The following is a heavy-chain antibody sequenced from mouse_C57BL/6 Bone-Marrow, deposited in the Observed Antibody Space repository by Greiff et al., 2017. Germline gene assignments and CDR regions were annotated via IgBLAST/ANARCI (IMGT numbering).Heavy chain of an antibody. V-gene: IGHV1-85*01. CDR2: IYPRDGST. Sequence: QVHVKQSGPELVKPGASVKLSCKASGYTFTSYDINWVKQRPGQGLEWIGWIYPRDGSTKYNEKFKGKATLTVDTSSSTAYMELHSLTSEDSAVYFCAREGFYYYGSSYRAMDYWGQGTSVTVSS. CDR1: GYTFTSYD. J-gene: IGHJ4*01. CDR3: AREGFYYYGSSYRAMDY. D-gene: IGHD1-1*01.